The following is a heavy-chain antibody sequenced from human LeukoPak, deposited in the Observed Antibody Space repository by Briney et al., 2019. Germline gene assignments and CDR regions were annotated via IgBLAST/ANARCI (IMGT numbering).Heavy chain of an antibody. D-gene: IGHD1-14*01. CDR2: ISWDGGST. CDR1: GFTFDDYA. J-gene: IGHJ3*02. V-gene: IGHV3-43D*04. CDR3: AKVQGRISGAFDI. Sequence: GGSLRLSCAASGFTFDDYAMHWVRQAPGKGLEWVSLISWDGGSTYYADSVKGRFTISRDNSKNSLYLQMNSLRAEDTALYYCAKVQGRISGAFDIWDQGTMVTVSS.